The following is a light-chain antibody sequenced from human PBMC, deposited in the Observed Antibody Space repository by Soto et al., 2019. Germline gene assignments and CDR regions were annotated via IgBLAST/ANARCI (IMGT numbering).Light chain of an antibody. CDR2: ANS. CDR3: QSYDSSLSGVV. Sequence: QSALTQPPSVSGAPGQRVTISCTGSSSNFGAGYDVHWYQQLPGTAPKLLIYANSHRPSGVPDRFSGSKSGTSASLAITGLQAEDEADYYCQSYDSSLSGVVFGGGTQLTVL. V-gene: IGLV1-40*01. J-gene: IGLJ3*02. CDR1: SSNFGAGYD.